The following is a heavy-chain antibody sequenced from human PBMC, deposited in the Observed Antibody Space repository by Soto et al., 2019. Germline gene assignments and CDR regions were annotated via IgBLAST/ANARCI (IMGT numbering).Heavy chain of an antibody. J-gene: IGHJ5*02. Sequence: GGSLRLSCAAPGFTFSSYGMHWVRQAPGKGLEWVAVISYDGSNKYYADSVKGRFTISRDNSKNTLYLQMNSLRAEDTAVYYCAKDPVRMLRYFDWPRGGWFDPWGQGTLVTVSS. CDR2: ISYDGSNK. CDR1: GFTFSSYG. V-gene: IGHV3-30*18. D-gene: IGHD3-9*01. CDR3: AKDPVRMLRYFDWPRGGWFDP.